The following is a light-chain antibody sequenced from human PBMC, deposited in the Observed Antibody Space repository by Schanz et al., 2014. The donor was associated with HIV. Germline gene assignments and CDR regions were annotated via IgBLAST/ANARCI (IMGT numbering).Light chain of an antibody. Sequence: QSALTQPASVSGPPGQSITISCTGTRSDVGAHNYVSWYQQHPGKAPKLMIYDVSNRPSGVSNRFSGSKSGNTASLTISGLQSDDEADYYCSSYAATSNVLFGGGTKLTVL. CDR3: SSYAATSNVL. CDR2: DVS. CDR1: RSDVGAHNY. J-gene: IGLJ3*02. V-gene: IGLV2-14*03.